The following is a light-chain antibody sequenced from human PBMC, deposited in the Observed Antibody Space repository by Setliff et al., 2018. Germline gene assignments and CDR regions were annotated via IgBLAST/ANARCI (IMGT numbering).Light chain of an antibody. CDR1: SSDVGSYDL. J-gene: IGLJ1*01. Sequence: QSALTHPASVSGSPGQSITISCSGTSSDVGSYDLVSWYQQHPGKDTKLIIYVVSNRPSGVSSRFSGSKSGNTASLTISGLQTEDEADYYCTAYTSGTTYVFGTGTKVTVL. CDR3: TAYTSGTTYV. CDR2: VVS. V-gene: IGLV2-14*03.